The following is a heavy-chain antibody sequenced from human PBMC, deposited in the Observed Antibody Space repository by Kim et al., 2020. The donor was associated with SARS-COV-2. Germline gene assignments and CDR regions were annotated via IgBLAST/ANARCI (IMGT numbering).Heavy chain of an antibody. Sequence: YEDPVKGRFTNSIENSQNTLYLQMNSLRAGDTAVYYCASARGDSSSYLGYWGQGTLVTVSS. V-gene: IGHV3-33*01. D-gene: IGHD3-22*01. J-gene: IGHJ4*02. CDR3: ASARGDSSSYLGY.